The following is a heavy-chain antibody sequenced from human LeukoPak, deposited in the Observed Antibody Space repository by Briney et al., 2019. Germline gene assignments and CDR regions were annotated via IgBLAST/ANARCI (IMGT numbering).Heavy chain of an antibody. CDR3: AKAPPYYSGSGNYYNHYFYIHV. D-gene: IGHD3-10*01. Sequence: GGSLRLSCAASGFTFTTFGMHWVRQAPGKGLEWVAFIRYDGSDKYYADSVKGRFTISRDNSKNTLYLQMNSLKTEDTAVYYCAKAPPYYSGSGNYYNHYFYIHVWGKGTTVTISS. J-gene: IGHJ6*03. V-gene: IGHV3-30*02. CDR2: IRYDGSDK. CDR1: GFTFTTFG.